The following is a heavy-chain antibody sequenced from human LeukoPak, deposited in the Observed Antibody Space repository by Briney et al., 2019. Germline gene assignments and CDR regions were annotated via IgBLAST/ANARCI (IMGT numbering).Heavy chain of an antibody. J-gene: IGHJ6*03. CDR3: SRDRPTTYYYYHMDV. D-gene: IGHD5-12*01. CDR2: IYHSGST. V-gene: IGHV4-38-2*02. CDR1: GHSISSDYY. Sequence: SETLSLTCTVSGHSISSDYYWAWVRQPPGKGLEWTGSIYHSGSTYYGPALKSRVTISVDTSKNQFSLKLSSVTAADTAVYYCSRDRPTTYYYYHMDVWGKGTTVTVSS.